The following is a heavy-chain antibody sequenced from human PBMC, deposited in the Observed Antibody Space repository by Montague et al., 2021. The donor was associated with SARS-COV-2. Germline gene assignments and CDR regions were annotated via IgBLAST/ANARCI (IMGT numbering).Heavy chain of an antibody. Sequence: SLRLSCAASGFTFSSYWMSWVRQAPGKGLEWVANIKQDGSEKYYVDSVKGRFTISRDNAKNSLYLQMNSLRAEDTAMYYCARDLWGAQSGMDVWGQGTTVTVSS. CDR3: ARDLWGAQSGMDV. D-gene: IGHD1-26*01. V-gene: IGHV3-7*01. CDR1: GFTFSSYW. CDR2: IKQDGSEK. J-gene: IGHJ6*02.